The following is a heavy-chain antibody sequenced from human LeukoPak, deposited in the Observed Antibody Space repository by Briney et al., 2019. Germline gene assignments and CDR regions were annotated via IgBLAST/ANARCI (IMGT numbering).Heavy chain of an antibody. D-gene: IGHD2-8*01. CDR1: GFTFSSYA. J-gene: IGHJ4*02. CDR3: AKEERGGFCTNGVCYPGDY. V-gene: IGHV3-30-3*01. Sequence: GGSLRLSCAASGFTFSSYAMHWVRQAPGKGLEWVAVISYDGSNKYYAGSVKGRFTISRDNSKNTLYLQMNSLTAEGTAVYYCAKEERGGFCTNGVCYPGDYWGQGTLVTVSS. CDR2: ISYDGSNK.